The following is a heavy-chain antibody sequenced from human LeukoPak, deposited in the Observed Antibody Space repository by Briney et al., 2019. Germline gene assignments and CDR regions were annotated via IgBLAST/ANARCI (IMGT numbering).Heavy chain of an antibody. J-gene: IGHJ4*02. D-gene: IGHD6-19*01. CDR3: AKAQMAGGRRYYFDY. Sequence: GGSLRLSCAASGFTFDDYAMHWVRQAPGKGLEWVSGISWNSGSIGYADPVKGRFTISRDNAKNSLYLQMNSLRAEDTALYYCAKAQMAGGRRYYFDYWGQGTLVTVSS. CDR2: ISWNSGSI. V-gene: IGHV3-9*01. CDR1: GFTFDDYA.